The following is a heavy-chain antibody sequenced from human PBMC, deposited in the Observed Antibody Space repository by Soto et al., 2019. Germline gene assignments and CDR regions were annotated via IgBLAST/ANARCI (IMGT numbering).Heavy chain of an antibody. CDR2: ISGSGGST. Sequence: GGSLRLSCAASGFTFSSYAMSWVRQAPGKGLEWVSAISGSGGSTYYADSVKGRFTISRDNSKNTLYLQMNSLRAEDTAVYYCAKDMVAGYSSGWEDYWGQGTLVTVSS. J-gene: IGHJ4*02. D-gene: IGHD6-19*01. CDR3: AKDMVAGYSSGWEDY. V-gene: IGHV3-23*01. CDR1: GFTFSSYA.